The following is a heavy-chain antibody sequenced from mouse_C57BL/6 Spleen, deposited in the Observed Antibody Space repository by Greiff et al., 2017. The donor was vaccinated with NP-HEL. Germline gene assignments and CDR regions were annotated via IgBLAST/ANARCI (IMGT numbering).Heavy chain of an antibody. D-gene: IGHD1-1*01. CDR1: GYTFTSYG. J-gene: IGHJ3*01. V-gene: IGHV1-81*01. Sequence: QVQLKESGAELARPGASVKLSCKASGYTFTSYGISWVKQRTGQGLEWIGEIYPRSGNTYYNEKFKGKATLTADKSSSTAYMELRSLTSEDSAVYFCARSGSDYYGSSPFAYWGQGTLVTVSA. CDR3: ARSGSDYYGSSPFAY. CDR2: IYPRSGNT.